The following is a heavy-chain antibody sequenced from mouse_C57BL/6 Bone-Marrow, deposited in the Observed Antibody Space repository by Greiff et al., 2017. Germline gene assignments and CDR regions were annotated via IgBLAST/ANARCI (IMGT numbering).Heavy chain of an antibody. D-gene: IGHD2-4*01. J-gene: IGHJ4*01. CDR3: AGHGVISYDPYAMDY. CDR1: GFTFTSYT. V-gene: IGHV5-9*01. CDR2: ISGGGGNT. Sequence: EVKLVEPGGGLVKPGGSLKLSCAASGFTFTSYTMSWVRQTPEQRLEWVATISGGGGNTYYPDSVKGRFTISRDNAKNTPYLQLSSLRSEDTALYYCAGHGVISYDPYAMDYWGQGTSVTVSS.